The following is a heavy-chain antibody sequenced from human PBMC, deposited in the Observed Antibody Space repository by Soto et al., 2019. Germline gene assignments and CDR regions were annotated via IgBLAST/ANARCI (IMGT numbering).Heavy chain of an antibody. J-gene: IGHJ4*02. CDR1: GDSISSPNW. Sequence: ETLSLTCAVSGDSISSPNWWSWYRQSPGKGLELIGEMFASGSSNYNPSLDGRVTISLDTSKNHFSLKLTSLTAADTAIYYCAREGFDHRPDYWGQGIPVTVSS. V-gene: IGHV4-4*02. CDR2: MFASGSS. CDR3: AREGFDHRPDY.